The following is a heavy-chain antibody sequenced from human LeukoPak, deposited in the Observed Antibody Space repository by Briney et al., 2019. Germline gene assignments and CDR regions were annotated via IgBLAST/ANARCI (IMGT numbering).Heavy chain of an antibody. V-gene: IGHV1-2*02. CDR2: INPNSGGT. Sequence: ASVKVSCKASGYTFTAYYLQWVRLAPGQGLEWMGWINPNSGGTNYAQKFQGRVTMTRDTSISTAYMELSRLRSDDTAVYYCARGGYSRDDAFDIWGQGTMVTVSS. CDR1: GYTFTAYY. J-gene: IGHJ3*02. CDR3: ARGGYSRDDAFDI. D-gene: IGHD6-13*01.